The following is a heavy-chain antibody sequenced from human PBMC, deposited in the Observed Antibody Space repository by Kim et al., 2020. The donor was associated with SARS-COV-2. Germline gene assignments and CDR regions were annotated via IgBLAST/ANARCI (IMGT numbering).Heavy chain of an antibody. J-gene: IGHJ6*02. CDR1: GFTFSSYA. D-gene: IGHD1-26*01. Sequence: GGSLRLSCAASGFTFSSYAMSWVRQAPGKGLEWVSAISGSGGSTYYADSVKGRFTISRDNSKNTLYLQMNSLRAEDTAVYYCAKVAPNGGATWLGQLTIYYYYYGMDVWGQGTTVTVSS. V-gene: IGHV3-23*01. CDR3: AKVAPNGGATWLGQLTIYYYYYGMDV. CDR2: ISGSGGST.